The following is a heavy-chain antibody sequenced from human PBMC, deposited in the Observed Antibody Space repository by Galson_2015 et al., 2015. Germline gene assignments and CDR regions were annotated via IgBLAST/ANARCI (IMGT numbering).Heavy chain of an antibody. J-gene: IGHJ4*02. CDR3: ARDRDIVATIPRKKFDY. Sequence: SVKVSCKASGYTFTSYAMNWVRQAPGQGLEWMGWINTNTGNPTYAQGFTGRFVFSLDTSVSTAYLQISSLKAEDTAVYYCARDRDIVATIPRKKFDYWGQGTLVTVSS. CDR1: GYTFTSYA. D-gene: IGHD5-12*01. CDR2: INTNTGNP. V-gene: IGHV7-4-1*02.